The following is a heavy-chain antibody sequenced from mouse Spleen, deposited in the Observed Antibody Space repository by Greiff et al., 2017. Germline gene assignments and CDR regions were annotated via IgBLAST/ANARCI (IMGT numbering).Heavy chain of an antibody. D-gene: IGHD1-1*01. CDR1: GYTFTSYW. CDR3: TRWNYYGSSWFAY. V-gene: IGHV1-5*01. J-gene: IGHJ3*01. CDR2: IYPGNSDT. Sequence: EVQLQQSGTVLARPGASVKMSCKTSGYTFTSYWMHWVKQRPGQGLEWIGAIYPGNSDTSYNQKFKGKAKLTAVTSASTAYMELSSLTNEDSAVYYCTRWNYYGSSWFAYWGQGTLVTVSA.